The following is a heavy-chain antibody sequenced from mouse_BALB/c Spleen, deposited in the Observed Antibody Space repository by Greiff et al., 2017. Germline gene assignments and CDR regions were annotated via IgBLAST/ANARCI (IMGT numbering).Heavy chain of an antibody. CDR3: ARHEDGYFDY. CDR2: ISSGGGST. V-gene: IGHV5-12-1*01. CDR1: GFAFSSYD. D-gene: IGHD2-3*01. J-gene: IGHJ2*01. Sequence: EVMLVESGGGLVKPGGSLKLSCAASGFAFSSYDMSWVRQTPEKRLEWVAYISSGGGSTYYPDTVKGRFTISRDNAKNTLYLQMSSLKSEDTAMYYCARHEDGYFDYWGQGTTLTVSS.